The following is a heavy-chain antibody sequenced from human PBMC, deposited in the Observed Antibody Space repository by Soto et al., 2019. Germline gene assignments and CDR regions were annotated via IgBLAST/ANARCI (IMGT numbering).Heavy chain of an antibody. CDR3: ARSRGSGGSCPDY. J-gene: IGHJ4*02. V-gene: IGHV3-33*01. D-gene: IGHD2-15*01. CDR1: GFTFISYG. Sequence: QPGGSLRLSCAASGFTFISYGMHWARQAPGKGLEWVAVIWYDGSNKYYADSVKGRFTISRDNSKNTLYLQMNSLRAEDTAVYYCARSRGSGGSCPDYWGQGTLVTVSS. CDR2: IWYDGSNK.